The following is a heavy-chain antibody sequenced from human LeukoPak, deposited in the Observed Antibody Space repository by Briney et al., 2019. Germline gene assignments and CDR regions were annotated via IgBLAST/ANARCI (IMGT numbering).Heavy chain of an antibody. V-gene: IGHV3-48*03. J-gene: IGHJ3*02. Sequence: SGGSLRLSCAASGFTFSSYEMNWVRQAPGKGLEWVSYISSSGSTIYYADSVKGRFTISRDNAKNSLYLQMNSLRAEDTAVYYCARDRREMTTIGPDAFDIWGQGTMVTVSS. CDR2: ISSSGSTI. D-gene: IGHD5-24*01. CDR3: ARDRREMTTIGPDAFDI. CDR1: GFTFSSYE.